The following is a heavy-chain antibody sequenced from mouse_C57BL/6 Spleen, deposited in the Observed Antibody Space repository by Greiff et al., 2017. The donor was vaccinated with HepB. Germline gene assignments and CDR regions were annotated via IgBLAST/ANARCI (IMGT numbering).Heavy chain of an antibody. V-gene: IGHV1-82*01. CDR3: ASITTVVARDD. D-gene: IGHD1-1*01. CDR2: IYPGDGDT. J-gene: IGHJ2*01. CDR1: GYAFSSSW. Sequence: VQLQQSGPELVKPGASVKISCKASGYAFSSSWMNWVKQRPGKGLEWIGRIYPGDGDTNYNGKFKGKATLTADKSSSTAYMQLSSLTSEDSAVYFCASITTVVARDDWGQGTTLTVSS.